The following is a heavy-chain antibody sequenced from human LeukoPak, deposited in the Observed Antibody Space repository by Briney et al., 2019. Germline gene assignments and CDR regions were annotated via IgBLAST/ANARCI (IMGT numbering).Heavy chain of an antibody. CDR1: GFTFSSYS. V-gene: IGHV3-21*04. J-gene: IGHJ4*02. Sequence: PGGSLRLSCAASGFTFSSYSMNWVRQAPGKGLEWVSSISSSSYIYYADSVKGRFTISRDNSKNTLYLQMNSLRAEDTAVYYCARDEELCSGGSCYSGGGLFDYWGQGTLVTVSS. CDR2: ISSSSYI. D-gene: IGHD2-15*01. CDR3: ARDEELCSGGSCYSGGGLFDY.